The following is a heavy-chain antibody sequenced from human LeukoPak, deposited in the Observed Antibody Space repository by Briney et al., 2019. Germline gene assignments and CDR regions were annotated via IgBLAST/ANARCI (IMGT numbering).Heavy chain of an antibody. CDR3: ASLYDFWSVMDV. J-gene: IGHJ6*02. CDR1: GFTVSSNY. V-gene: IGHV3-53*01. D-gene: IGHD3-3*01. Sequence: GALRLSCAASGFTVSSNYMSWVRQAPGKGLEWVSVIYSGGSTYYADSVKGRFTISRDNSKNTLYLQMNSLRAEDTAVYYCASLYDFWSVMDVWGQGTTVTVSS. CDR2: IYSGGST.